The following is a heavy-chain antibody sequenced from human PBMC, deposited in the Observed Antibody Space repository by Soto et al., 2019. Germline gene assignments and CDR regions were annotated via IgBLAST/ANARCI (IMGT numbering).Heavy chain of an antibody. CDR2: ISWNSGSR. V-gene: IGHV3-9*01. CDR3: PKARGLTGAKFDS. Sequence: EVQLVESGGGLVQPGRSLRLSCAASGFTFDDYAMHWVRQAPGKGLEWVSGISWNSGSRGYADSVMGRFTISRDNAKNSLSLQMNSLRPEDTALYYCPKARGLTGAKFDSWGQGTLVIVSS. CDR1: GFTFDDYA. D-gene: IGHD3-10*01. J-gene: IGHJ4*02.